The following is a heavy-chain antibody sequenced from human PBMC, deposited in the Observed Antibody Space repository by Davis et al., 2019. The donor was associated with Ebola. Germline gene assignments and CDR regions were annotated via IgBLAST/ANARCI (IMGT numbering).Heavy chain of an antibody. J-gene: IGHJ4*02. CDR1: GYSFTTYW. CDR3: ARQYDFWSTQSQVFDY. Sequence: GESLKISCKDSGYSFTTYWIAWVRQMPGKGLEWMGIIYPSDSDTRYSPSFQGQVTISADKSISTAYLQWSSLKASDTAMYYCARQYDFWSTQSQVFDYWGQGTLVTVSS. CDR2: IYPSDSDT. V-gene: IGHV5-51*01. D-gene: IGHD3-3*01.